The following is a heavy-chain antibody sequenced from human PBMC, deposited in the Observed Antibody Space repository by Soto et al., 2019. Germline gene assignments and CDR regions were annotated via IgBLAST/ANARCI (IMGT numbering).Heavy chain of an antibody. D-gene: IGHD3-9*01. Sequence: QVQLQESGPGLVKPSETLSLTCTVSGGSISSYYWSWIRQPPGKGLEWIGYIYYSGSTNYNPSLKSRVTISVDTSKNQFSLKLSSVTAADTAVYYCARVIKGYFDWLSHPNWFDPWGQGTLVTVSS. V-gene: IGHV4-59*01. CDR2: IYYSGST. CDR1: GGSISSYY. J-gene: IGHJ5*02. CDR3: ARVIKGYFDWLSHPNWFDP.